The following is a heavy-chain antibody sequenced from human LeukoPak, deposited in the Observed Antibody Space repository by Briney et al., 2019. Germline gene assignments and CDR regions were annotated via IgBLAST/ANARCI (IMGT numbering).Heavy chain of an antibody. J-gene: IGHJ4*02. V-gene: IGHV4-59*01. CDR3: ARSDSSGSHFDY. Sequence: GSLRLSCAASGFTFNNYWLTWIRQPPGKGLEWIGYIYYSGSTNYNPSLKSRVTISVDTSKNQFSLKLSSVTAADTAVYYCARSDSSGSHFDYWGQGTLVTVSS. CDR1: GFTFNNYW. D-gene: IGHD3-22*01. CDR2: IYYSGST.